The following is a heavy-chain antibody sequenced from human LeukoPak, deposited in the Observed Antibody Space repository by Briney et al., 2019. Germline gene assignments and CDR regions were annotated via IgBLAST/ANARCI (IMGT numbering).Heavy chain of an antibody. V-gene: IGHV2-70*04. Sequence: SGPTLVNPTQTLTLTCTFSGFSLSTSGMRVSWIRQPPGKALEWLARIDWDDDKFYSTSLKTRLTISKDASKNQVVLTMTNMDPVDTATYYCARSVRGQNDYWGQGTLVTVSS. D-gene: IGHD3-10*01. CDR1: GFSLSTSGMR. J-gene: IGHJ4*02. CDR2: IDWDDDK. CDR3: ARSVRGQNDY.